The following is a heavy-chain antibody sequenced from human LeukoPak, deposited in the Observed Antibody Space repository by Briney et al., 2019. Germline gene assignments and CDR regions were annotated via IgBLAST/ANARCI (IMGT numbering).Heavy chain of an antibody. CDR3: AREQRYNWNYRAFDI. CDR2: INHSGST. D-gene: IGHD1-7*01. J-gene: IGHJ3*02. Sequence: SETLSLTCAVYGGSFSGYYWSWIRQPPGKGLEWIGEINHSGSTNYNPSLKSRVTISVDTSKNQFSLKLSSVTAADTALYYCAREQRYNWNYRAFDIWGQGTMVTVSS. V-gene: IGHV4-34*01. CDR1: GGSFSGYY.